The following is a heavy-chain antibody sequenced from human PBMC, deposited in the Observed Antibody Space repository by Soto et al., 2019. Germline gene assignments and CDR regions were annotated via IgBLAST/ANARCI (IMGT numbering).Heavy chain of an antibody. CDR3: ARLSAGWLNDY. Sequence: QVQLQESGPGLVKPSETLSLTCTVSGGSVSSGSYYWSWIRQPPGKGLEWIGFIYYSGSTNYNPSLKSRVTISVDTSKNQFSLKLSSVIAADTAVYYCARLSAGWLNDYWGQGTLVTVSS. J-gene: IGHJ4*02. CDR2: IYYSGST. CDR1: GGSVSSGSYY. D-gene: IGHD6-19*01. V-gene: IGHV4-61*01.